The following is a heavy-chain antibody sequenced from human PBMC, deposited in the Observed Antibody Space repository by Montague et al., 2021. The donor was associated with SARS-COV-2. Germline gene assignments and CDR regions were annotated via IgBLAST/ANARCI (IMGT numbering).Heavy chain of an antibody. D-gene: IGHD3-9*01. J-gene: IGHJ1*01. CDR3: VRLPDYDGLNGPPDF. Sequence: SETLSLTCTVSGVSVTDYYWSWTRQPPGKGLEWVGDVLYNKGTNFNPSLKSRVAISVDTSKNQFSLRLTSVTAADTAFYYCVRLPDYDGLNGPPDFWDQGTLVTVSS. CDR2: VLYNKGT. V-gene: IGHV4-59*08. CDR1: GVSVTDYY.